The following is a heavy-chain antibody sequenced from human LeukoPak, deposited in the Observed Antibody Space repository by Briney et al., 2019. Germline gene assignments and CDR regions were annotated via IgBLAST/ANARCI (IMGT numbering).Heavy chain of an antibody. CDR3: ARRYCSGGSCYSFRGDWFDP. CDR2: INHNGNVN. V-gene: IGHV3-7*01. Sequence: GGSLRLSCAASGFTFSSYWMNWARQAPGKGLEWVASINHNGNVNYYVDSVKGRFTISRDNSKNTLYLQMNSLRAEDTVVYYCARRYCSGGSCYSFRGDWFDPWGQGTLVTVSS. D-gene: IGHD2-15*01. CDR1: GFTFSSYW. J-gene: IGHJ5*02.